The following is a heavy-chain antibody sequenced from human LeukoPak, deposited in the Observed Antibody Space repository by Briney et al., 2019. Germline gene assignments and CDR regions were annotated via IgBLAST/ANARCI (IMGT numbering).Heavy chain of an antibody. CDR2: ISGSGGST. J-gene: IGHJ4*02. D-gene: IGHD6-6*01. V-gene: IGHV3-23*01. Sequence: PGGSLRLSCAASGFTFSNYAMSWVRQAPGKGLEWVSGISGSGGSTYYADSVKGRFTISRDNSKNTLYLQMNSLRAEDTAVYYCAKDLSSSSWRPYSFDYWGQGTLVTVSS. CDR1: GFTFSNYA. CDR3: AKDLSSSSWRPYSFDY.